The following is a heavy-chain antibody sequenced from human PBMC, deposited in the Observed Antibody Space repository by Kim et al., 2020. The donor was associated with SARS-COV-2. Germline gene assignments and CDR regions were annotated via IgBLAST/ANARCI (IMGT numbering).Heavy chain of an antibody. V-gene: IGHV3-66*01. J-gene: IGHJ5*02. CDR1: GFTVSSNY. Sequence: GGSLRLSCAASGFTVSSNYMSWVRQAPGKGLEWVSVIYSGGSTYSADSVKGRFTISRDNSKNTLYLHMNSLSAEDTAVYYCASDFAAAAGTGWFDPWGQG. CDR2: IYSGGST. D-gene: IGHD6-13*01. CDR3: ASDFAAAAGTGWFDP.